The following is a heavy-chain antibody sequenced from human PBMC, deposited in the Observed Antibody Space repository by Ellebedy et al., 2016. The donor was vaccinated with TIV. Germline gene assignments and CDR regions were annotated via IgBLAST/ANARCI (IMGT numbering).Heavy chain of an antibody. V-gene: IGHV3-21*01. CDR3: ARDTSRNYDILTGYYTPYYNGMDV. CDR1: GFTFSNYS. CDR2: ISSSSSYI. J-gene: IGHJ6*02. Sequence: GGSLRLXXAASGFTFSNYSMNWVRQAPGKGLEWVSSISSSSSYIYYADSVKGRFIISRDNAKNSLYLQMNSLRAEDTAGYYCARDTSRNYDILTGYYTPYYNGMDVWGQGTTVTVSS. D-gene: IGHD3-9*01.